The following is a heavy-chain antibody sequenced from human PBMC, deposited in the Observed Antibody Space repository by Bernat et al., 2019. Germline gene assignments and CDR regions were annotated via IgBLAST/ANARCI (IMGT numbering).Heavy chain of an antibody. D-gene: IGHD3-10*01. V-gene: IGHV3-53*01. CDR1: GFTVSSNY. CDR3: ARVRSYYRRGNAFDI. Sequence: EVQLVESGGGLIQPGGSLRLSCAASGFTVSSNYMSWVRQAPGKGLEWVSAIYSGGSTYYADSVKGRFTISGDNSKNTLYLQMNSLRVEDTAVYYCARVRSYYRRGNAFDIWGQGTMVTVSS. J-gene: IGHJ3*02. CDR2: IYSGGST.